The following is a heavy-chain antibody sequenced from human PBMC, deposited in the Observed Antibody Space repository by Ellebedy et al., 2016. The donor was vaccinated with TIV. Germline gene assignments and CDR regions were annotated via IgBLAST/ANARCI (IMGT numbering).Heavy chain of an antibody. CDR1: GGSISSSSYY. D-gene: IGHD3/OR15-3a*01. Sequence: MPSETLSLTCTVSGGSISSSSYYWGWIRQPPGKGLEWIGSIYYSGSTYYNPSLKSRVTISVDTSKNQFSLKLSSVTAADTAVYYCARDWTGMIHGMDVWGQGTTVTVSS. CDR2: IYYSGST. V-gene: IGHV4-39*07. J-gene: IGHJ6*02. CDR3: ARDWTGMIHGMDV.